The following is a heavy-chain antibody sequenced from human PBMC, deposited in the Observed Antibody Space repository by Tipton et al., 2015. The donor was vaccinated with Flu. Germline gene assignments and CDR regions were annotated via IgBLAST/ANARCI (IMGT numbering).Heavy chain of an antibody. D-gene: IGHD2-8*02. Sequence: QLVQSGPEVKKPGASVKVSCKASGYTFTSYDINWVRQATGQGLEWMGWMNPNSGNTGYAQKFQGRVTITTDTSTSTAYMELRSLRSDDTAVYYCARLYWYYFDYWGQGTLVTVSS. V-gene: IGHV1-8*03. J-gene: IGHJ4*02. CDR3: ARLYWYYFDY. CDR1: GYTFTSYD. CDR2: MNPNSGNT.